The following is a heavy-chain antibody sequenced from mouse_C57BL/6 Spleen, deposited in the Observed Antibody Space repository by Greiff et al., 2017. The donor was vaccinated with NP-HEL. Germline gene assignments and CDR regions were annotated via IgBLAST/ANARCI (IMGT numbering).Heavy chain of an antibody. D-gene: IGHD2-4*01. J-gene: IGHJ4*01. Sequence: VQLQQPGAELVMPGASVKLSCKASGYTFTSYWMHWVKQRPGQGLEWIGEIDPSDSYTNYNQKFKGKSTLTVDKSSSTAYMQLSSLTSEDSAVYYCARGDYPLAMDYWGQGTSVTVSS. CDR3: ARGDYPLAMDY. CDR2: IDPSDSYT. CDR1: GYTFTSYW. V-gene: IGHV1-69*01.